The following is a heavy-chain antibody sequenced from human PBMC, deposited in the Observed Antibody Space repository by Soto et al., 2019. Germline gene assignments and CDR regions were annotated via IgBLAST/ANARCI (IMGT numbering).Heavy chain of an antibody. D-gene: IGHD2-2*01. CDR1: GYTFTSYG. V-gene: IGHV1-18*01. Sequence: ASVKVSCKASGYTFTSYGISWVRQAPGQGLEWMGWISAYNGNTNYAQKLQGRVTMTTDISTSTAYMELRSLRSDDTAVYYCALGYCSSTSCYYLDWFDPWGQGTLVTVSS. CDR3: ALGYCSSTSCYYLDWFDP. CDR2: ISAYNGNT. J-gene: IGHJ5*02.